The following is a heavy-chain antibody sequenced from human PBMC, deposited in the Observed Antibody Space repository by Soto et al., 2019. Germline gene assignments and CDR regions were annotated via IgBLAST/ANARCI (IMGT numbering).Heavy chain of an antibody. J-gene: IGHJ6*02. Sequence: ASVKVSCKGSGYTFSTYAMHWVRQAPGQRLEWMGWINPDSGDTKCSQRFQGRVTLTRDTSTSTVYMELSSLRSEDTAVYYCARDRIDVLVPTDVWGQGTTVTVSS. V-gene: IGHV1-3*01. CDR1: GYTFSTYA. CDR3: ARDRIDVLVPTDV. CDR2: INPDSGDT. D-gene: IGHD2-2*01.